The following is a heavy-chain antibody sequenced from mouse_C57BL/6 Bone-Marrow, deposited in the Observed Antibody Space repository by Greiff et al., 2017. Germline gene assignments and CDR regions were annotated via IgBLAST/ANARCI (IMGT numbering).Heavy chain of an antibody. D-gene: IGHD4-1*01. CDR1: GYTFTDYY. V-gene: IGHV1-19*01. Sequence: EVQLQQSGPVLVKPGASVKMSCKASGYTFTDYYMNWVKQSHGKSLEWIGVINPYNGGTSYNQKFKGKATLTVDKSSSTAYMELNSLTSEDSAVYYCACGTAWFAYWGQGTLVTVSA. J-gene: IGHJ3*01. CDR2: INPYNGGT. CDR3: ACGTAWFAY.